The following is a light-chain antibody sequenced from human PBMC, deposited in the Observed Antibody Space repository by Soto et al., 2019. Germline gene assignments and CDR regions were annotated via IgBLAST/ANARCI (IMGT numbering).Light chain of an antibody. CDR1: QCFRSF. J-gene: IGKJ4*01. Sequence: LSAALVSEKIRERVTITWRARQCFRSFFGWYQQKPGKAPKLMINPASTVPSGFQSRVSGSGSGTELTLTISSLQPEDFATYYCQQLNSQSPTFGGGTKV. V-gene: IGKV1-9*01. CDR2: PAS. CDR3: QQLNSQSPT.